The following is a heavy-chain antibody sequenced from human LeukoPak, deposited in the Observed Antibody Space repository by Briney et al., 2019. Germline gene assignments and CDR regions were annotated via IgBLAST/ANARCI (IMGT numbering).Heavy chain of an antibody. V-gene: IGHV3-23*01. D-gene: IGHD3-3*01. J-gene: IGHJ4*02. Sequence: PGGSLRLSCAASGFTFSSSAMSWVRQAPGKGLEWVSAISNNGGYTYYADSVQGRFTISRDNSKSTLCLQMNSLRAEDTAVYYCARVCSGNGCLIPDWGQGTLVTVSS. CDR2: ISNNGGYT. CDR1: GFTFSSSA. CDR3: ARVCSGNGCLIPD.